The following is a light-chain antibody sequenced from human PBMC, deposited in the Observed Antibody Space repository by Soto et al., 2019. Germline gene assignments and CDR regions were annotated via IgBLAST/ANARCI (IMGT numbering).Light chain of an antibody. Sequence: EIVVTQSPATLSLSPGERATLSCMTSQNIHNYLAWYQQKPGQPPRLVIYDASSRATGVPARFSGSGSGTDFSLTISSLEPEDFEVYCCQQRGDWPPLAFGGGTMVDFK. CDR1: QNIHNY. J-gene: IGKJ4*01. CDR2: DAS. CDR3: QQRGDWPPLA. V-gene: IGKV3-11*01.